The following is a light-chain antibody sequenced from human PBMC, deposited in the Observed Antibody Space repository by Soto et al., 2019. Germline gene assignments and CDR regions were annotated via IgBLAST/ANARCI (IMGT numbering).Light chain of an antibody. CDR1: GSDVGGYNS. Sequence: QSVLTQPASVSGSPGQSITISCTGTGSDVGGYNSVSWFQQHPSKAPKLIIYEVSHRPSGVSIRFSGSKSGNTASLTISGLQAEDEADYYCNSYTHINNLVFGNGTKATVL. CDR2: EVS. V-gene: IGLV2-14*01. J-gene: IGLJ1*01. CDR3: NSYTHINNLV.